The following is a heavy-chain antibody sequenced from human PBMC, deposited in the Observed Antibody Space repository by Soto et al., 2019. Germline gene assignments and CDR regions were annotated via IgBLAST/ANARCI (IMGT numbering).Heavy chain of an antibody. J-gene: IGHJ6*02. V-gene: IGHV4-31*03. CDR1: GGSIGSGGYY. D-gene: IGHD4-17*01. CDR3: ARFRNDYGGNSNYYYGMDV. Sequence: SETLSLTCTVSGGSIGSGGYYWSWIRQYPGKGLEWIGYIYYSGSSYYNPSLKSRVSISVDTSKNQFSLKLSSVTAADTAVYFCARFRNDYGGNSNYYYGMDVWGQGTTVTVSS. CDR2: IYYSGSS.